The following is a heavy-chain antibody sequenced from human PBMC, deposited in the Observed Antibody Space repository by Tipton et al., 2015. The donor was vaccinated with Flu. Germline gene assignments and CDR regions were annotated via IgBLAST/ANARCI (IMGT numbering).Heavy chain of an antibody. CDR3: ARGFMVIRHFDC. CDR2: IYHSGSA. V-gene: IGHV4-38-2*02. Sequence: GLVKPSETLSLTCTVSGYSINSNYYWGWIRQAPGTGLEWIGSIYHSGSAYYRPSLKSRVTISLDTSKSQFSLKLSAVTAADTAVYYCARGFMVIRHFDCWGQGSLVTVS. D-gene: IGHD2-21*01. J-gene: IGHJ4*02. CDR1: GYSINSNYY.